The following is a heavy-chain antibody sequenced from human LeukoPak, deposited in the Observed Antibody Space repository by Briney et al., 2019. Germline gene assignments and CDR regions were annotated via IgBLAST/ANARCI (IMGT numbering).Heavy chain of an antibody. CDR2: ISASGSHI. CDR1: GFTFSRYS. Sequence: GGSLRLSCAASGFTFSRYSMNWVRQPPGKGLEWVSSISASGSHIYYADSVKGRFSISRDSARDSVYVQMSSLRAEDTAVYYCARGPQFCSGGSCFGYYFDYWGQGALVTVSS. CDR3: ARGPQFCSGGSCFGYYFDY. D-gene: IGHD2-15*01. V-gene: IGHV3-21*01. J-gene: IGHJ4*02.